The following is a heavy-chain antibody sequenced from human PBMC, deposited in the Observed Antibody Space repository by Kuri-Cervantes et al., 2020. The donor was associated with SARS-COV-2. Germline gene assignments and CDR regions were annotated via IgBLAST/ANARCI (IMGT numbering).Heavy chain of an antibody. D-gene: IGHD3-9*01. Sequence: GESLKISCAASGFSFSTYAMSWVRQAPGKGLEWVSGMSGGGYSHYAGSVKGRFTISRDNSKNTLYLQMDSLRAEDTAVYYCAKLYVGDVLTGGGYWGQGTWSPSPQ. CDR3: AKLYVGDVLTGGGY. CDR1: GFSFSTYA. CDR2: MSGGGYS. J-gene: IGHJ4*02. V-gene: IGHV3-23*01.